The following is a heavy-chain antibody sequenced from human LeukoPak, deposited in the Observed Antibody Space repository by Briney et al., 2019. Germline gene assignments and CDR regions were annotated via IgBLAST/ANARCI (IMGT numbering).Heavy chain of an antibody. D-gene: IGHD2-2*02. J-gene: IGHJ4*02. Sequence: GGSLRLSCAASGITVSTNYMSWVRQAPGKGLEWVSVIYSGGGTYYADSVKGRFTISRDNSKNTLYLQMNSLRAEDTAMYYCARVIPYTAGYWGQGTLVTVSS. CDR2: IYSGGGT. CDR1: GITVSTNY. CDR3: ARVIPYTAGY. V-gene: IGHV3-66*01.